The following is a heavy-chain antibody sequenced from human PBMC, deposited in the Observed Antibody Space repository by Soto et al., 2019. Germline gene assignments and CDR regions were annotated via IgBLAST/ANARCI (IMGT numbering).Heavy chain of an antibody. V-gene: IGHV4-39*01. CDR3: ARLHSRGWYGSGGYWYFDL. CDR2: LYYSGST. J-gene: IGHJ2*01. Sequence: QLQLQESGPGLVKPSETLSLTCTVSGGSISSSSYYCGWIRQPPGKGLEWMGSLYYSGSTYYNPSLKSRVTISVDTSKNQFSLKLSSVTAADTAVYYCARLHSRGWYGSGGYWYFDLWGRGTLVTVSS. CDR1: GGSISSSSYY. D-gene: IGHD6-19*01.